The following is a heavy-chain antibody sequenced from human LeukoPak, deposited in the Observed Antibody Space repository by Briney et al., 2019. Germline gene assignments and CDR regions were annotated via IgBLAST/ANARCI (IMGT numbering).Heavy chain of an antibody. Sequence: GGSLRLSCAASGFTFSSYGMHWVRQAPGKGLEWVAVISYDGSNKYYADSVKGRFTISRDNSKNTLYLQMNSLRAEDTAVYYCAREGSYSSGNYFDYWGQGTLVTASS. V-gene: IGHV3-30*03. J-gene: IGHJ4*02. CDR2: ISYDGSNK. CDR3: AREGSYSSGNYFDY. CDR1: GFTFSSYG. D-gene: IGHD6-25*01.